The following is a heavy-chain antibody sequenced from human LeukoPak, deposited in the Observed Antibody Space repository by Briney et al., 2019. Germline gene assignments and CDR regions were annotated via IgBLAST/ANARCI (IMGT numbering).Heavy chain of an antibody. D-gene: IGHD6-13*01. CDR3: ARGRAGGPRQYFDY. J-gene: IGHJ4*02. V-gene: IGHV3-21*01. CDR2: ISGCSSFI. CDR1: GFTFSCYS. Sequence: GGTLRLSCAASGFTFSCYSMNWVRQAPGQGLELVSGISGCSSFIYYADSVKGRFTISRDNAKNSLYLHMNSLSAEDTAVYYCARGRAGGPRQYFDYWGQGTLVTVSS.